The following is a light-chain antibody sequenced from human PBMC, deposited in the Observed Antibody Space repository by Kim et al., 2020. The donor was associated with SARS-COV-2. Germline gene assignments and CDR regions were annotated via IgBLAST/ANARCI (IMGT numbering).Light chain of an antibody. J-gene: IGKJ1*01. Sequence: AIQMTQSPSSLCASVGDKINITCRASQGIRNDLGWYQQRPGKAPNLLIYAASNLQTGVPSRFSGSGSGTDFTLTISSLQPEDFATYYCLQDYDFPPTFGQGTKVDIK. CDR2: AAS. CDR1: QGIRND. CDR3: LQDYDFPPT. V-gene: IGKV1-6*01.